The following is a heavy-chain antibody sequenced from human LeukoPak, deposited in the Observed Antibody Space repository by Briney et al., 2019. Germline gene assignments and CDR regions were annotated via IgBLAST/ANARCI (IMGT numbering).Heavy chain of an antibody. CDR1: GYTFSSYA. CDR2: IRNNGGST. D-gene: IGHD4-17*01. V-gene: IGHV3-64*01. J-gene: IGHJ3*02. CDR3: ARDRRDGDYVPFDVFDI. Sequence: GGSLTLSCTPSGYTFSSYAMHWARQAPEKGLEYDSAIRNNGGSTYYANSVQGRFTISRDNSKNTLYLQMGSLRAEDMAVYYCARDRRDGDYVPFDVFDIWGQGTMVTVSS.